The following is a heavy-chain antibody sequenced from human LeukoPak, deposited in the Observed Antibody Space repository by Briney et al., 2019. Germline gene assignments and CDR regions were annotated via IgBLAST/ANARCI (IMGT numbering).Heavy chain of an antibody. D-gene: IGHD3-10*01. V-gene: IGHV4-59*08. J-gene: IGHJ4*02. CDR3: ARGPHYYGPGSPVDY. CDR1: GDFISTYY. Sequence: SETLSLTCTVSGDFISTYYWSWIRQPPGKGLEWIGYISHSGGTNYNPSLKSRVTISLDTSKNQFSLRLSSVTAADTAVYYCARGPHYYGPGSPVDYWGQGTLVTVSS. CDR2: ISHSGGT.